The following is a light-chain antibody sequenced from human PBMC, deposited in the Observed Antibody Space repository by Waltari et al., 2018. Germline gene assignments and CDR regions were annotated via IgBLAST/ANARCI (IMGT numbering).Light chain of an antibody. CDR1: APNIGENV. J-gene: IGLJ3*02. Sequence: QSVLSQPPSASGTPGQRVTIPCAGRAPNIGENVVNRYQPVPGKAPKLLIYRNDLRPSGVPDRFSASKSGTSASLAISGLQSEDEADYYCATWDESPSGHWVFGGGTKVTVL. CDR2: RND. CDR3: ATWDESPSGHWV. V-gene: IGLV1-44*01.